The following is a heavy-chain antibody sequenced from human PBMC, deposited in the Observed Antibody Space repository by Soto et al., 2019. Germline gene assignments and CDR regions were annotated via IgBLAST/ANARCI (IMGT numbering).Heavy chain of an antibody. V-gene: IGHV5-51*01. CDR1: GYSFTTYW. CDR2: IYPGDSDT. D-gene: IGHD1-1*01. Sequence: GESLKISCKGSGYSFTTYWIGWVRQMPGKGLEWMGIIYPGDSDTRYSPSFQGQVTMSADKSRYTAYLQWSSLKASDTAMYYCARPNGVYNSPYYFDYWGQGTLVTVSS. CDR3: ARPNGVYNSPYYFDY. J-gene: IGHJ4*02.